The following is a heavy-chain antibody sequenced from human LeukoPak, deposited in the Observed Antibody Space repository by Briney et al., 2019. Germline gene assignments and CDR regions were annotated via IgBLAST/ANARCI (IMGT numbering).Heavy chain of an antibody. Sequence: SETLSLTCTVSGGSISSYYWSWIRQPPGKGLEWIGYIYYSGSTNYNPSLKRRVTISVDTSKNQFSLKLSSVTAADTAVYYCARHMYYDFWSGYYSPQGSAFDIWGQGTMVTVSS. CDR1: GGSISSYY. CDR3: ARHMYYDFWSGYYSPQGSAFDI. CDR2: IYYSGST. J-gene: IGHJ3*02. D-gene: IGHD3-3*01. V-gene: IGHV4-59*01.